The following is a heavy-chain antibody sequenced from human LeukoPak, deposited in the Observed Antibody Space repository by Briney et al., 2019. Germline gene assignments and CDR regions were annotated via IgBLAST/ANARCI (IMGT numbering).Heavy chain of an antibody. V-gene: IGHV3-9*01. Sequence: GGSLRLSCTVSGFTFADYAMRWVRHTPGKGLEWVAGITWNRDNIGYGDSVKGRFTISRDNVKNVLYLQMNSLRPEDTALYYCAKDLSSAITSALVLDVSGQGSTV. CDR3: AKDLSSAITSALVLDV. CDR2: ITWNRDNI. D-gene: IGHD3-22*01. CDR1: GFTFADYA. J-gene: IGHJ6*02.